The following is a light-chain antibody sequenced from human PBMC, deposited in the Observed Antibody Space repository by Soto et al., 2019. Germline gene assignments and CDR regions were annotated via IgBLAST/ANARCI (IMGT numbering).Light chain of an antibody. CDR2: LEGSGSY. Sequence: QPVLTQSSSASASLGSSVKLTCTLSSGHSSYIIAWHQQQPGKAPRYLMKLEGSGSYNKGSGVPDRFSGSSSGADRYLTISNLQSEDEADYYCETWDSNTHPRVFGGGTKLTV. CDR1: SGHSSYI. J-gene: IGLJ2*01. V-gene: IGLV4-60*03. CDR3: ETWDSNTHPRV.